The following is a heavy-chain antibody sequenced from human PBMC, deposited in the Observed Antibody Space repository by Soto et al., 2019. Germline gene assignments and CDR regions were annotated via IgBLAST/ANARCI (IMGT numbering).Heavy chain of an antibody. CDR1: GVTFSSYA. D-gene: IGHD3-3*01. V-gene: IGHV1-69*13. CDR3: ARADLTIFGAGRGYYYGREV. J-gene: IGHJ6*02. Sequence: SVKVSSKASGVTFSSYAISWVRPAPGQGLEWMGGIIPIFGTANYAQKFQGRVTITADESTSTAYMELSSLSSEDTAVYYCARADLTIFGAGRGYYYGREVWGQGTRVTFSS. CDR2: IIPIFGTA.